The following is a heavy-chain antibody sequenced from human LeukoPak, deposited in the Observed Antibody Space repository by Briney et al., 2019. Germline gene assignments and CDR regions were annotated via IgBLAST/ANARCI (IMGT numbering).Heavy chain of an antibody. D-gene: IGHD1-14*01. CDR3: ARGTDFDY. CDR2: IYCSGST. J-gene: IGHJ4*02. V-gene: IGHV4-59*01. CDR1: GGSISSYY. Sequence: PSETLSLTCTVSGGSISSYYWSWIRQPPGKGLEWIGYIYCSGSTNYNPSLKSRVTISVDTSKNQFSLKLSSVTAADTAVYYCARGTDFDYWGQGTLVTVSS.